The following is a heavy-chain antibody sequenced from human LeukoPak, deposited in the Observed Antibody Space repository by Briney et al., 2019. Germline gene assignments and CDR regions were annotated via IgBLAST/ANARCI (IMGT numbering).Heavy chain of an antibody. J-gene: IGHJ4*02. CDR2: IYSGGST. D-gene: IGHD3-22*01. V-gene: IGHV3-53*01. CDR1: GFTVSSNY. CDR3: AREGLDSSGYYYVIGY. Sequence: PGGSLRLSCAASGFTVSSNYMSWVRQAPGKGLEGVSVIYSGGSTYYADSVKGRFPISRGNSKNTLYLQMNSLRAEDTAVYYCAREGLDSSGYYYVIGYWGQGTLVTVSS.